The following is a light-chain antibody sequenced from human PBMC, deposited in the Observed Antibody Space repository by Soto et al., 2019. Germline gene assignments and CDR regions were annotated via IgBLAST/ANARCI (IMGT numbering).Light chain of an antibody. V-gene: IGKV3-11*01. CDR1: QSVSSY. J-gene: IGKJ5*01. CDR3: QQRSNWPIT. Sequence: EIVLTQSPATLSLSPGERATLSCRASQSVSSYLAWYQQKPGQAPRLLIYDASNRATGIPARFSGSGSGTAFTLTISSLEPEDFAVYYCQQRSNWPITSGQGTRLEVK. CDR2: DAS.